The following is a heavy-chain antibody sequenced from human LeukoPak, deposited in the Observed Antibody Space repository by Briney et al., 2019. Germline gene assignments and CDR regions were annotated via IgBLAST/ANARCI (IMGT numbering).Heavy chain of an antibody. CDR3: ARGGPYSGYDLAPQY. Sequence: SVKVSCKASGGTFSSYAISWVRQAPGQGLEWMGGIIPIFGTANYAQKFQGRVTITTDESTSTAYMELSSLRSEDTAVYYCARGGPYSGYDLAPQYWGQGTLVTVSS. V-gene: IGHV1-69*05. D-gene: IGHD5-12*01. CDR1: GGTFSSYA. CDR2: IIPIFGTA. J-gene: IGHJ4*02.